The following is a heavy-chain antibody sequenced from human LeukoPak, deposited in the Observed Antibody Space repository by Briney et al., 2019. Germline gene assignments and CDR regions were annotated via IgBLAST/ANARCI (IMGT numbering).Heavy chain of an antibody. D-gene: IGHD1-26*01. CDR1: GFTFSRYW. CDR3: ARDGVGAPGAFDI. CDR2: INSDGSST. V-gene: IGHV3-74*01. Sequence: GGSLRLSCAASGFTFSRYWMHWVRQAPGKGLAWVSRINSDGSSTSYADSVKGRFTISRDNAKNTLYLQMNSLRAEDTAVYYCARDGVGAPGAFDIWGPGIMVTVSS. J-gene: IGHJ3*02.